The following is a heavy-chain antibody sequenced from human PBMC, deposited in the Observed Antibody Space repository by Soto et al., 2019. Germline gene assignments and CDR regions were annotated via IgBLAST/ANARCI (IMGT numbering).Heavy chain of an antibody. J-gene: IGHJ6*03. CDR3: ARGPGGSLGWYYYMGV. D-gene: IGHD3-16*01. CDR2: MNPNSGNT. V-gene: IGHV1-8*01. Sequence: ASVKVSCKASGYTFTSYDINWVRQATGQGLEWMGWMNPNSGNTGYAQKFQGRVTMTRNTSISTAYMELSSLRSEDTAVYYCARGPGGSLGWYYYMGVWGKGTTVTVSS. CDR1: GYTFTSYD.